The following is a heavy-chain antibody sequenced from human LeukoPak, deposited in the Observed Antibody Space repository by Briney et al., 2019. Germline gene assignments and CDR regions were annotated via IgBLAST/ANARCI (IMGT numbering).Heavy chain of an antibody. D-gene: IGHD3-22*01. V-gene: IGHV1-18*01. J-gene: IGHJ4*02. Sequence: ASVNVSCKASGYTFTSYGISWVRQAPGQGLEWMGWISAYNGNTNYAQKLQGRVTMTTGTSTSTAYMELRSLRSDDTAVYYCARTYDSSGYYSYWGQGTLVTVSS. CDR3: ARTYDSSGYYSY. CDR2: ISAYNGNT. CDR1: GYTFTSYG.